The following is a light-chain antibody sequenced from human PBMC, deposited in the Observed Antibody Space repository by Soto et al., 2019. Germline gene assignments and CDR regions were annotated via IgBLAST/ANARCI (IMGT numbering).Light chain of an antibody. CDR1: SSDVGAYDY. V-gene: IGLV2-14*03. Sequence: QSALPQPAYVSGSPGQSITNSCTGTSSDVGAYDYVSRYQQHPDKAPKLMIYEVSNRPSGVSNRFSGSKSVNTATLTISGLQAEDEADYCSSYTSSSTRVFGTGTKVTVL. J-gene: IGLJ1*01. CDR3: SSYTSSSTRV. CDR2: EVS.